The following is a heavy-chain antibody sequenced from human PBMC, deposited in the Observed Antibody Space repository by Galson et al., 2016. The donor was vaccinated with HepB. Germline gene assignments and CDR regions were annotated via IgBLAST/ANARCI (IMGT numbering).Heavy chain of an antibody. J-gene: IGHJ3*02. D-gene: IGHD5-18*01. CDR1: GFTFSNYG. CDR2: ISRSGDST. CDR3: ATVGGSSYGLRTDPFDI. Sequence: SLSLSCAASGFTFSNYGMTWVRQAPGKGLEVVSSISRSGDSTDYADSVKGRFTISRDNSKNTLYLQMNNLRVEDTALYFCATVGGSSYGLRTDPFDIWGQGTKVTVSS. V-gene: IGHV3-23*01.